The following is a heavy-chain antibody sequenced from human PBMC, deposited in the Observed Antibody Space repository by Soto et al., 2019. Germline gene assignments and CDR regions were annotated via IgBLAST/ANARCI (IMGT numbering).Heavy chain of an antibody. J-gene: IGHJ5*02. CDR2: MNPNSGNT. Sequence: QVQLVQSGAEVKKPGASVKVSCKASGYTFTSYDINWVRQATGQGLEWMGWMNPNSGNTGYAQKFQGRVTMTSNTSISTAYMELSSLRSEDTAVYYCARGARLRFLEWFDPDWFDPWGQGTLVTVSS. V-gene: IGHV1-8*01. CDR1: GYTFTSYD. D-gene: IGHD3-3*01. CDR3: ARGARLRFLEWFDPDWFDP.